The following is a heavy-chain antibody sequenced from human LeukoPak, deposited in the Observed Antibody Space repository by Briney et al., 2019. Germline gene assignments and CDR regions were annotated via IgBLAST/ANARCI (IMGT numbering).Heavy chain of an antibody. J-gene: IGHJ3*02. CDR2: IYSGGST. CDR1: GFTFSSYA. CDR3: ARGVTVTTVSGDAFDI. V-gene: IGHV3-66*01. Sequence: PGGSLRLSCAASGFTFSSYAMSWVRQAPGKGLEWVSVIYSGGSTYYADSVKDRFTISRDNSKNTLYLQMNSLRAEDTAVYYCARGVTVTTVSGDAFDIWGQGTMVTVSS. D-gene: IGHD4-17*01.